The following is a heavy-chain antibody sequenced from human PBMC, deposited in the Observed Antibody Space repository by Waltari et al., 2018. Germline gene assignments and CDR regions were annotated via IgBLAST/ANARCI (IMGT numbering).Heavy chain of an antibody. CDR1: GFTFSSFS. CDR2: ISSSSSDI. J-gene: IGHJ6*02. CDR3: ARDDGTPRQLVVVTWGYYYYYGMDV. V-gene: IGHV3-21*01. D-gene: IGHD3-22*01. Sequence: EVQLVESGGGLVKPGGSLRLSCAASGFTFSSFSMNWVRQAPGKGLEWVSAISSSSSDIDDADSVKSRFNIARDNAKNSLYLQMNSLRAEDTAVYYCARDDGTPRQLVVVTWGYYYYYGMDVWGQGP.